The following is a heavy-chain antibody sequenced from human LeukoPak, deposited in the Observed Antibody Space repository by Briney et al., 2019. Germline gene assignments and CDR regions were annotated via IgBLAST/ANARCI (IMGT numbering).Heavy chain of an antibody. D-gene: IGHD1-26*01. Sequence: ASVKVSCKASGYTFTSYYMHWVRQAPGQGLEWMGWISAYNGNTNYAQKLQGRVTMTTDTSTSTAYMELRSLRSDDTAVYYCARGARLSSPPYYFDYWGQGTLVTVSS. J-gene: IGHJ4*02. V-gene: IGHV1-18*04. CDR2: ISAYNGNT. CDR1: GYTFTSYY. CDR3: ARGARLSSPPYYFDY.